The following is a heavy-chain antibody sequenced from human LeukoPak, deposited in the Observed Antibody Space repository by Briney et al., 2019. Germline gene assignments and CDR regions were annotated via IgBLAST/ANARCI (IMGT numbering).Heavy chain of an antibody. J-gene: IGHJ3*02. Sequence: ASVKVSCKASGYTFTGYYMHWVRQAPGQGLEWMGWINPTSGDTNYVQKFQGRVIMTRDTSISTAYMELGRVRSDDTAVYYCARGDGDGPARRAFDIWGQGTMVTVSS. CDR3: ARGDGDGPARRAFDI. CDR1: GYTFTGYY. CDR2: INPTSGDT. V-gene: IGHV1-2*02. D-gene: IGHD7-27*01.